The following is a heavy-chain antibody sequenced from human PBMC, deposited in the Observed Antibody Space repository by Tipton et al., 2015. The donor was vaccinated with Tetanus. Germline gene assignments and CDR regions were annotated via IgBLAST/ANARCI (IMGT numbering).Heavy chain of an antibody. D-gene: IGHD2-21*01. CDR1: GGSISNANYL. V-gene: IGHV4-30-4*08. CDR2: IFYDGSA. Sequence: LRLSCTVSGGSISNANYLWSWVRQSPGKGLEWIAYIFYDGSAYYNPSLKGRVTMSVDTSKNQFSLRLSSVTAADTAVYYCAREVISADGADGFDLWGLGTMVTVSS. CDR3: AREVISADGADGFDL. J-gene: IGHJ3*01.